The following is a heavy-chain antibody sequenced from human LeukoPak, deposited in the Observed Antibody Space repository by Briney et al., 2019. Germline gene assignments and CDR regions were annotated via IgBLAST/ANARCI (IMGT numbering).Heavy chain of an antibody. CDR1: GYTFTSYG. CDR2: ISAYNGNT. CDR3: ARDSFVQRVYAMPNWSAP. J-gene: IGHJ5*02. D-gene: IGHD2-8*01. Sequence: ASVKVSCKASGYTFTSYGISWVRQAPGQGLEWMGWISAYNGNTNYAQKLQGRVTMTTDTSTSTAYMELRSLRSDDTAVYYCARDSFVQRVYAMPNWSAPGGQGPGAPVP. V-gene: IGHV1-18*01.